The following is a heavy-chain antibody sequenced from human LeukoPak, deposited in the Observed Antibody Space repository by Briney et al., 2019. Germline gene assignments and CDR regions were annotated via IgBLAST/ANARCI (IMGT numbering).Heavy chain of an antibody. CDR1: GFTFNNYA. CDR3: VRAAPQNCYPSSCSLFDK. Sequence: GGSLRLSCAGSGFTFNNYAMSWVRRAPRKGLEWVSTIMIGGDGKHYADSVKGRFTISSDRSESTLFLQMDDLRADDTAVYYCVRAAPQNCYPSSCSLFDKWGQGTLVTVSS. CDR2: IMIGGDGK. J-gene: IGHJ4*02. V-gene: IGHV3-23*01. D-gene: IGHD2-2*01.